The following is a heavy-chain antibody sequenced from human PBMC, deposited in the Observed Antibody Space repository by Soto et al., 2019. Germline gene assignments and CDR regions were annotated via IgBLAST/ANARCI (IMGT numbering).Heavy chain of an antibody. Sequence: EVQLVESGGGLVKPGGSLRLSCAASGFTFSNAWMSWVRQAPGKGLEWVGRIKSKTDGGTTDYAAPVKGRFTISRDDSKNTLYLQMNSLKPEDTAVYYCTTDPGGSYHYYYGMDVWGQGTTVTVSS. CDR1: GFTFSNAW. V-gene: IGHV3-15*01. D-gene: IGHD1-26*01. CDR3: TTDPGGSYHYYYGMDV. CDR2: IKSKTDGGTT. J-gene: IGHJ6*02.